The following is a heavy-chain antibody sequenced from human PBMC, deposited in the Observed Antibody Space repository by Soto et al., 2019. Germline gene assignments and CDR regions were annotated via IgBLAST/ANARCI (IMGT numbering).Heavy chain of an antibody. CDR3: ARALGLVGGHKALDY. CDR2: INYGGST. D-gene: IGHD1-26*01. CDR1: GGSFSGYY. V-gene: IGHV4-34*01. J-gene: IGHJ4*02. Sequence: QVQLQQWGAGLLKPSETLSLTCAVYGGSFSGYYWSWIRQPPGKGLEWIGEINYGGSTNYNPSLKSRATISVDTSKNQFSLKLSSVTAADTAVYYCARALGLVGGHKALDYWGQGTLVTVSS.